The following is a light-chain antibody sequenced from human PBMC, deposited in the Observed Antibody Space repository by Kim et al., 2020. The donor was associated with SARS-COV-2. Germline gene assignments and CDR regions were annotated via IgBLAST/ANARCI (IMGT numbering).Light chain of an antibody. CDR2: DVS. V-gene: IGLV2-14*01. Sequence: QSALTQPASVSGSPGQSITISCTGTSSDVGGYNYVSWYQQHPDKAPKLMIYDVSKRPSGVSNRFSGSKSGNTASLTISGLQAEDEADYYCSSYTSSSTFFGTGTKVTVL. CDR3: SSYTSSSTF. J-gene: IGLJ1*01. CDR1: SSDVGGYNY.